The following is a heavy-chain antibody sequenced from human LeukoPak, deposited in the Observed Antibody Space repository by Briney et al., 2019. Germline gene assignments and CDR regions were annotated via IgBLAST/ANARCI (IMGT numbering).Heavy chain of an antibody. CDR1: GGSISSGSYY. CDR3: ARDLSTAMVTLVGINWFDP. V-gene: IGHV4-61*02. Sequence: SETLSLTCTVSGGSISSGSYYWSWIRQPAGKGLEWIGRIYTSGSTNYNPSLKSRVTISVDTSKNQFSLKLSSVTAADTAVYYCARDLSTAMVTLVGINWFDPWGQGTLVTVSS. CDR2: IYTSGST. J-gene: IGHJ5*02. D-gene: IGHD5-18*01.